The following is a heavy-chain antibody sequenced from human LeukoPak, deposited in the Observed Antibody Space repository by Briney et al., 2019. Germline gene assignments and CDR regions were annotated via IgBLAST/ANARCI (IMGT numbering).Heavy chain of an antibody. V-gene: IGHV1-46*01. J-gene: IGHJ4*02. CDR3: ARYFAYRKYIDY. CDR2: ISPSGGPT. CDR1: GYTFTTYY. D-gene: IGHD3-9*01. Sequence: ASVKVSCKASGYTFTTYYIHWVRQAPGQGLEWMGIISPSGGPTSYAQKFQGRVTMTTDTSTSTAYMELRSLRSDDTAVYYCARYFAYRKYIDYWGQGTLVTVSS.